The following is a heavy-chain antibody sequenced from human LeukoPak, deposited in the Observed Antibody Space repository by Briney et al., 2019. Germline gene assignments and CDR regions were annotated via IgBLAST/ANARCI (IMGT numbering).Heavy chain of an antibody. CDR2: ISSRGIII. Sequence: GGSLRLSCAASGFNLSDYYMSWVRQAPEKGLEWVSYISSRGIIINFADSVKGRFTISRDNSKNSLYLQMNSLRTEDTALYYCAKDIGGFSYGSVDYWGQGTLVTVSS. CDR3: AKDIGGFSYGSVDY. V-gene: IGHV3-11*01. J-gene: IGHJ4*02. CDR1: GFNLSDYY. D-gene: IGHD5-18*01.